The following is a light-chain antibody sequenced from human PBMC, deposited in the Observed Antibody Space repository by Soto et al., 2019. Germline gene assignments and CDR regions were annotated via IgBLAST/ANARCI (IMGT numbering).Light chain of an antibody. CDR1: QSISSSS. CDR3: QQYRSLIT. CDR2: GAS. V-gene: IGKV3-20*01. J-gene: IGKJ5*01. Sequence: EIVLTRSPGTLSLSPGERATLSFMASQSISSSSLAWYQQEPGRAPRLLIYGASSRATGIPDRFSGSGSGTDFTLTISRLETEDSAVYYCQQYRSLITFGQGTRLEIK.